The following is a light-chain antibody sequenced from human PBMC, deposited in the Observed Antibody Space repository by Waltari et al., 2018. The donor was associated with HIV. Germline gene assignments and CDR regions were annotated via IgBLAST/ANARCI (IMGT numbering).Light chain of an antibody. J-gene: IGKJ2*01. CDR1: QSVLYSSNNKNN. Sequence: DIVMTQSPDSLAVSLGERATINCKSSQSVLYSSNNKNNLAWYQQKPGQPPKLLIYWASTRQSGVPDRFSGSRSGTDFTLTISSLQAEDVAVYYCQQYYSAPYTFGQGTKLEIK. CDR2: WAS. V-gene: IGKV4-1*01. CDR3: QQYYSAPYT.